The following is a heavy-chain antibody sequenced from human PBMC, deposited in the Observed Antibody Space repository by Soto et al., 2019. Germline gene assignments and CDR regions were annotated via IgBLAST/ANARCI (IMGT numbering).Heavy chain of an antibody. CDR1: GGCISSYY. V-gene: IGHV4-59*01. Sequence: SETLSLTCTVSGGCISSYYWSWIRQPPGKGLEWIGYIYYSGSTNYNPSLKSRVTISVDTSKNQCSLKLSSVTAAATAVYYCARDLLGSSSFTDYYYYYYMDVWGKGTTVTVSS. CDR3: ARDLLGSSSFTDYYYYYYMDV. J-gene: IGHJ6*03. CDR2: IYYSGST. D-gene: IGHD6-6*01.